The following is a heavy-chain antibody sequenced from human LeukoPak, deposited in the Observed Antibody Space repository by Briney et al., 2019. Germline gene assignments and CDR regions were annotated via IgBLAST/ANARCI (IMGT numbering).Heavy chain of an antibody. J-gene: IGHJ4*02. V-gene: IGHV3-53*01. D-gene: IGHD6-19*01. CDR3: ARDYAGGWHHFDS. Sequence: GGSLRLSCAASGFTVSSNYMTWVRQAQGQGPEWVSVIYSGGRTYYADSVKGRFTISRDNSKNTLYLQMNSLRAEDTAVYYCARDYAGGWHHFDSWGQGALVTFSS. CDR1: GFTVSSNY. CDR2: IYSGGRT.